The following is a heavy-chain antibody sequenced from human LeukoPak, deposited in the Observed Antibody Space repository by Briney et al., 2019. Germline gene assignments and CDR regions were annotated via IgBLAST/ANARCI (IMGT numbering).Heavy chain of an antibody. J-gene: IGHJ4*02. D-gene: IGHD5-12*01. CDR2: ISAYNGNT. Sequence: ASVKVSCKASGYTFTRNGISWVRQAPGQGLEWMGWISAYNGNTNYAQKFQGRVTITADQSTSTAYMELSSLRSEDTAVYYCARDHESGGYSGYDPFDYWGQGTLVTVSS. CDR3: ARDHESGGYSGYDPFDY. CDR1: GYTFTRNG. V-gene: IGHV1-18*01.